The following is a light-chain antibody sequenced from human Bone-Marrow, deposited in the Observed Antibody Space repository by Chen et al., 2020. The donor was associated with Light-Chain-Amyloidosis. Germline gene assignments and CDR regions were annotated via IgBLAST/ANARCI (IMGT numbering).Light chain of an antibody. CDR2: DAS. CDR3: QQRSNWPPGFT. J-gene: IGKJ3*01. Sequence: EIVLTQSPATLSLSPGERATLSCRASQSVSSYLAWYQQKPGQAPRLLMYDASNRATGIPARFSGSGSGTDFTLTRRSLEPEDCAGYYCQQRSNWPPGFTFGPGTKVDIK. V-gene: IGKV3-11*01. CDR1: QSVSSY.